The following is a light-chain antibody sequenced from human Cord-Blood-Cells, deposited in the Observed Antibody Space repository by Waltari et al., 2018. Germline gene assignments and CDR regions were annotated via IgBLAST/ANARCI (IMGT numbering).Light chain of an antibody. Sequence: DIQMTQSPSSLSASVGDRVTITCRASQSISSYLNWYQQKPGKATKLLIYAASSLQSGVPSRFSGSGSGTDFTLTISSLQPEEFATYYCQQSYSTPETFGQGTKVEIK. CDR1: QSISSY. CDR3: QQSYSTPET. CDR2: AAS. V-gene: IGKV1-39*01. J-gene: IGKJ1*01.